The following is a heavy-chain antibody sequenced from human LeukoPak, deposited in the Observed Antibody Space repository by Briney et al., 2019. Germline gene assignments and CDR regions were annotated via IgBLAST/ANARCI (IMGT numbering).Heavy chain of an antibody. V-gene: IGHV3-33*06. J-gene: IGHJ4*02. CDR3: AKMVDTAMVIDY. CDR2: IWYDGSNK. CDR1: GFTFSSYG. Sequence: PGGSLRLSCAASGFTFSSYGMHWVRQAPGKGLEWVAVIWYDGSNKYYADSVKGRFTISRDNSKNTLYLQMNNLRAEDTAVYYCAKMVDTAMVIDYWGQGTLVTVSS. D-gene: IGHD5-18*01.